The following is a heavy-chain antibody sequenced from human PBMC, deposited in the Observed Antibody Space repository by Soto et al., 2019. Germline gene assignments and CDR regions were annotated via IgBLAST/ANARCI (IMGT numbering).Heavy chain of an antibody. CDR2: ISYDGNDK. Sequence: QVQLVESGGGVVQPGRSLRLSCAASGFTFSNYGMHWVRQAPGKGLEWLAVISYDGNDKYYADSVKGRFTISRDNSNNTLFVQMSGLSSEDTAVYYCAQGGYFRGWYNPGDYWGQGILVTVSS. CDR1: GFTFSNYG. CDR3: AQGGYFRGWYNPGDY. D-gene: IGHD6-19*01. J-gene: IGHJ4*02. V-gene: IGHV3-30*18.